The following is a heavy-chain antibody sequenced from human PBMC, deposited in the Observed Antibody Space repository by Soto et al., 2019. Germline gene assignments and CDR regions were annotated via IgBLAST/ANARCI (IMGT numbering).Heavy chain of an antibody. D-gene: IGHD3-10*01. CDR2: ISYDGSNK. V-gene: IGHV3-30*18. J-gene: IGHJ3*02. CDR1: GFTFSSYG. Sequence: PGGSLRLSCAASGFTFSSYGMHWVRQAPGKGLEWVAVISYDGSNKYYADSVKGRFTISRDNSKNTLYLQMNSLRAEDTAVYYCAKEYQWFGELFNAFDIWGQGTMVTVSS. CDR3: AKEYQWFGELFNAFDI.